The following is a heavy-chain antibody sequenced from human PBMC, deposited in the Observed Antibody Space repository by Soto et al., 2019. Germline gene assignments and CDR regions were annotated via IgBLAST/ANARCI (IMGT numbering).Heavy chain of an antibody. J-gene: IGHJ6*02. Sequence: SETLSLTCTVTCTSISSSSYYWGWIRQPPGKGLEWIGSIYYSGSTYYNPSLKSRVTISVDTSKNQFSLKLSSVTAADTAVYYCARGDTAMVSYHYYYYGMDVWGQGTTVT. CDR2: IYYSGST. CDR3: ARGDTAMVSYHYYYYGMDV. CDR1: CTSISSSSYY. V-gene: IGHV4-39*01. D-gene: IGHD5-18*01.